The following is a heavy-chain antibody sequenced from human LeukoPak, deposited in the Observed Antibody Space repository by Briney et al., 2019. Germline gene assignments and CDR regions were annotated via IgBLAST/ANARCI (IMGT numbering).Heavy chain of an antibody. D-gene: IGHD1-1*01. V-gene: IGHV3-23*01. CDR3: AKALYSPGPQEVSGILDY. Sequence: PGGSLRLSCAASGFTFSSYAMSWVRQAPGKGLEWVSAISGSGGSTYYADSVKGRFTISRDNSKNALYLQMNSLRAEDTAVYYCAKALYSPGPQEVSGILDYWGQGTLVTVSS. J-gene: IGHJ4*02. CDR1: GFTFSSYA. CDR2: ISGSGGST.